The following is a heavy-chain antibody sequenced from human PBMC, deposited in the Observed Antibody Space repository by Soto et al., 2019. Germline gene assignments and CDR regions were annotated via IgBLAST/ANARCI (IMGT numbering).Heavy chain of an antibody. CDR1: GYTFTSYG. D-gene: IGHD3-3*01. CDR2: ISAYNGNT. Sequence: ASVKVSCKASGYTFTSYGISWVRQAPGQGLEWMGWISAYNGNTNYAQKLQGRVTMTTDTSTSTAYMELRSLRSDDTAVYYCASSPNDFWSGYYTGFFDYWGQGTLVTVSS. J-gene: IGHJ4*02. V-gene: IGHV1-18*01. CDR3: ASSPNDFWSGYYTGFFDY.